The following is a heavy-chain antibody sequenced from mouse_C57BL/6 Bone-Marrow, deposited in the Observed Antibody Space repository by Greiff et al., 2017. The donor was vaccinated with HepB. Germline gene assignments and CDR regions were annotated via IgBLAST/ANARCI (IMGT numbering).Heavy chain of an antibody. V-gene: IGHV2-2*01. J-gene: IGHJ4*01. CDR2: IWSGGST. CDR3: ARYDYDGEVYAMDY. CDR1: GFSLTSYG. D-gene: IGHD2-4*01. Sequence: VKLMESGPGLVQPSQSLSITCTVSGFSLTSYGVHWVRQSPGKGLEWLGVIWSGGSTDYNAAFISRLSISKDNSKSQVFFKMNSLQADDTAIYYCARYDYDGEVYAMDYWGQGTSVTVSS.